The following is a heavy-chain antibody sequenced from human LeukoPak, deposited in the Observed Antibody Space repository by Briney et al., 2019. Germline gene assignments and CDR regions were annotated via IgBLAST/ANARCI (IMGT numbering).Heavy chain of an antibody. CDR3: AKGCGGTCYSDFDS. V-gene: IGHV3-23*01. CDR1: GFTFSNYA. D-gene: IGHD2-15*01. Sequence: GRSLRLSCAASGFTFSNYAMGWVRQAPGKGLEWVSTISGSGGSTYYAESVKGRFTISRDNSKNTLFLQMNSLRAEDTAVYYCAKGCGGTCYSDFDSWGQGTLVTVSS. CDR2: ISGSGGST. J-gene: IGHJ4*02.